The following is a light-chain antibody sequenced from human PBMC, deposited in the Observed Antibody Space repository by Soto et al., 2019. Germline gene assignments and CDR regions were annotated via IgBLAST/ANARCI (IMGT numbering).Light chain of an antibody. CDR3: SSYTTSSTLLYV. J-gene: IGLJ1*01. V-gene: IGLV2-14*01. CDR1: SSDVGGYNS. CDR2: EVS. Sequence: QSALTQPASVSGSPGQSITISCTGTSSDVGGYNSVSWYQQHPGKAPKLMIYEVSNRPSGVSNRFSGSKSGNTDSLTISGLQAEDEADYYCSSYTTSSTLLYVFGTGTKVTVL.